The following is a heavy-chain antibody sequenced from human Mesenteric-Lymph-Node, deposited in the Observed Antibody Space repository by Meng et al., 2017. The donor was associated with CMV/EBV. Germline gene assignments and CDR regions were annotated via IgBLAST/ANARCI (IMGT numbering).Heavy chain of an antibody. Sequence: ASVKVSCKASGYTFTSYGISWVRQAPGQGLEWMGWISAYNGNTNYAQEFQGRVTMTRDTSISMAYMELSRLRSDDTAVYYCARSDFGVVIMGGYFDYWGQGTLVTVSS. CDR3: ARSDFGVVIMGGYFDY. V-gene: IGHV1-18*01. D-gene: IGHD3-3*01. CDR1: GYTFTSYG. CDR2: ISAYNGNT. J-gene: IGHJ4*02.